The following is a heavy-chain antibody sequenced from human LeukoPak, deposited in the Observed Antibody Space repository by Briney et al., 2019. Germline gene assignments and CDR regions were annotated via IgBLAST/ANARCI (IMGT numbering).Heavy chain of an antibody. CDR3: ARSAAGTYY. CDR2: ISSSSSNK. J-gene: IGHJ4*02. Sequence: PGGSLRLSCVASGFTFSSYSMNWVRQAPGKGLEWVSSISSSSSNKYYTDSVKGRFTISRDNAKNSLYLQMNSLRAEDTAVYYCARSAAGTYYWGQGTLVTVSS. D-gene: IGHD1-1*01. CDR1: GFTFSSYS. V-gene: IGHV3-21*01.